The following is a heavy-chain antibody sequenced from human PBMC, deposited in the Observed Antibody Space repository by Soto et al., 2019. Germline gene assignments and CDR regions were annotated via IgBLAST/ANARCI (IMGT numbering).Heavy chain of an antibody. CDR3: ARGQDGDGIFDY. Sequence: SETQSLTCAVYGGSFSGYYWSWIRQPPGKGLEWIGEINHSGSTNYNPSLKSRVTISVDTSKNQFSLKLSSVTAADTAVYYCARGQDGDGIFDYWGQGTLVTVSS. D-gene: IGHD4-17*01. V-gene: IGHV4-34*01. CDR2: INHSGST. J-gene: IGHJ4*02. CDR1: GGSFSGYY.